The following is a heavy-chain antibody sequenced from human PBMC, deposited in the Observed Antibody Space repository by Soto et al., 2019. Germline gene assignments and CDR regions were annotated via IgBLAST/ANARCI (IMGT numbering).Heavy chain of an antibody. D-gene: IGHD2-15*01. CDR3: ADEVGLDY. V-gene: IGHV3-30*18. Sequence: QVPLVESGGGVVQPGRSLRLSCAASGFTFSSYGMHWVRQAPGKWLEWVAVISYDGSKKYYADSVRGRFTISRYNSKNTLHLQMNSLRPEDTAVYYCADEVGLDYWGQGTLVTVSS. CDR2: ISYDGSKK. J-gene: IGHJ4*02. CDR1: GFTFSSYG.